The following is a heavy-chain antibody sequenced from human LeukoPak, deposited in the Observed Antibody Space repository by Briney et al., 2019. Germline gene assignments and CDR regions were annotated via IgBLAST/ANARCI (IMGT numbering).Heavy chain of an antibody. CDR3: AKDVPVAYFDY. CDR2: ISYDGSNK. V-gene: IGHV3-30-3*01. Sequence: GRSLRLSCAASGFTFSSYAMHWVRQAPGKGLEWVAVISYDGSNKYYADSVKGRFTISRDNSKNTLYLQMNSLRAEDTAMYYCAKDVPVAYFDYWGQGTLVTVSS. J-gene: IGHJ4*02. CDR1: GFTFSSYA. D-gene: IGHD6-6*01.